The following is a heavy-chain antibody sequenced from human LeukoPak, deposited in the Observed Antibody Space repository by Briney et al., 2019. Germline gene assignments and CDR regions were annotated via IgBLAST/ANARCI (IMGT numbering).Heavy chain of an antibody. J-gene: IGHJ6*02. CDR1: GFTFSSYS. D-gene: IGHD3-10*01. CDR3: ARREDYYGSGSRKKYYYYGMDV. Sequence: PSGGSLRLSCAASGFTFSSYSMTWVRQAPGKGLEWVSYISSSSSTIYYADSVKGRFTISRDNAKNSLYLQMNSLRAEDTAVYYCARREDYYGSGSRKKYYYYGMDVWGQGTTVTVSS. CDR2: ISSSSSTI. V-gene: IGHV3-48*01.